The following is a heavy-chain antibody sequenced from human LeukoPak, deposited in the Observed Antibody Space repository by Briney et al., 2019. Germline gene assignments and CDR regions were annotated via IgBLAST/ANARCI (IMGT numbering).Heavy chain of an antibody. CDR3: ATRKNYDSSGYYRDWYFDL. Sequence: SETLSLTCAVYGGSFSGYYWSWIRQPPGKGLEWIGEINHSGSTNYNPSLKSRVTISVDTSKNQFSLKLSSVTAAYTAVYYCATRKNYDSSGYYRDWYFDLWGRGTLVTVSS. D-gene: IGHD3-22*01. CDR2: INHSGST. J-gene: IGHJ2*01. CDR1: GGSFSGYY. V-gene: IGHV4-34*01.